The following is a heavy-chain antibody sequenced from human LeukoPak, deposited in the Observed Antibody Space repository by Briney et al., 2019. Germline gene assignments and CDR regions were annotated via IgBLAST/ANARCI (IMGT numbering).Heavy chain of an antibody. CDR3: ARGTWIQLWSAFDY. D-gene: IGHD5-18*01. CDR1: GFTFSSYW. J-gene: IGHJ4*02. CDR2: IKQDGSEK. V-gene: IGHV3-7*01. Sequence: PGGSLRLSCAASGFTFSSYWMSWVRQAPGKGLEWVANIKQDGSEKYYVDSVKGRFTISRDNAKNSLYLQMYSLRAEDTAVYYCARGTWIQLWSAFDYWGQGTLVTVSS.